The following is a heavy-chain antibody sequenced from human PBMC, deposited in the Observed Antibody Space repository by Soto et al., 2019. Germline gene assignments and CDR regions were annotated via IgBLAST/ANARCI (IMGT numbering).Heavy chain of an antibody. D-gene: IGHD3-22*01. Sequence: GGSLRLSCAASGFTFSSYGMHWVRQAPGKGLEWVAVISYDGSNKYYADSVKGRFTISRDNSKNTLYLQMNSLRAEDTAVYYCAKDWRGRPPNRYSSGYYYLFDYWGQGTLVTVSS. V-gene: IGHV3-30*18. CDR1: GFTFSSYG. J-gene: IGHJ4*02. CDR2: ISYDGSNK. CDR3: AKDWRGRPPNRYSSGYYYLFDY.